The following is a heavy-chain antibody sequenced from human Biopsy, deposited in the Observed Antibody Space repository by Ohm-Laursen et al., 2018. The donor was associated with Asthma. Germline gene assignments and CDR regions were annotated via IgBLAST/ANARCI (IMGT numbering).Heavy chain of an antibody. CDR2: IYYSGST. V-gene: IGHV4-59*07. Sequence: SDTLSLTCTVSGGSISNYYWNWIRQPPGQGLEWIGYIYYSGSTNYQPSLKSRVTISVDTSKNQFSLKLRSVTAADAAVYYCARGISRVTGLFDHFDSWGQGTLVTVSS. D-gene: IGHD2-21*02. J-gene: IGHJ4*02. CDR3: ARGISRVTGLFDHFDS. CDR1: GGSISNYY.